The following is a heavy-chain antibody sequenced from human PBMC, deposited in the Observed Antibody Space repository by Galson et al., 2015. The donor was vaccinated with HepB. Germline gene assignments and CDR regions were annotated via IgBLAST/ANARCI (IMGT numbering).Heavy chain of an antibody. CDR2: ISSKSRYT. D-gene: IGHD3-10*01. V-gene: IGHV3-11*06. CDR3: ARDGSKSRFGELLTYYYFDL. J-gene: IGHJ2*01. CDR1: GFTFRDYY. Sequence: SLRLSCAASGFTFRDYYMSWIRQAPGKGLEWISYISSKSRYTSYADSVKGRFTISRDNAKHSLYLQMNSLRAGDTAVYYCARDGSKSRFGELLTYYYFDLWGRGTPVTVSS.